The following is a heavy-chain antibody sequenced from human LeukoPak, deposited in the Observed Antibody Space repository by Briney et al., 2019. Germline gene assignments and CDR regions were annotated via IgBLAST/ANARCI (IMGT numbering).Heavy chain of an antibody. Sequence: ASVKVSCKASGYSFTGYYMHWVRQAPGQGLEWMGWINPNSGGTNYAQKFQGRVTLTRDTSISTAYMELSRLRSDDAAVYYCARSVQRGETAHYDSSGESDSWGQGTLVTVSS. CDR2: INPNSGGT. CDR1: GYSFTGYY. D-gene: IGHD3-22*01. J-gene: IGHJ4*02. V-gene: IGHV1-2*02. CDR3: ARSVQRGETAHYDSSGESDS.